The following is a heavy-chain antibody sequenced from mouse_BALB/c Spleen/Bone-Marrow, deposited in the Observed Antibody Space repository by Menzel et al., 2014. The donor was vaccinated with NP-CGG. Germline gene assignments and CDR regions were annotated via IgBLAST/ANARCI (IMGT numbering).Heavy chain of an antibody. V-gene: IGHV5-17*02. CDR1: GFTFSSFG. Sequence: EVMLVESGGGLVQPAGSRKLSCAASGFTFSSFGMHWIRQAPEKGLEWVAYINGGSNTIYYADTVKGRFTISRDNPENTLFLQMTSLRSEDTAMYFCARGTTALRYFDVWGAGTTVTVSS. CDR2: INGGSNTI. D-gene: IGHD1-2*01. J-gene: IGHJ1*01. CDR3: ARGTTALRYFDV.